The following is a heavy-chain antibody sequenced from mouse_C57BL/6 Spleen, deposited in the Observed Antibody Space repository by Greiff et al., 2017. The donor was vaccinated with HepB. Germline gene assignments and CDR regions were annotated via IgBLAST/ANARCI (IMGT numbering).Heavy chain of an antibody. V-gene: IGHV1-54*01. CDR2: INPGSGGT. CDR1: GYAFTNYL. J-gene: IGHJ4*01. Sequence: QVQLQQSGAELVRPGTSVKVSCKASGYAFTNYLIEWVKQRPGQGLEWIGVINPGSGGTNYNEKFKGKATLTADKSSSTAYMQLSSLTSEDSAVYFCARLNGNYFYYAMDYWGQGTSVTVSS. D-gene: IGHD2-1*01. CDR3: ARLNGNYFYYAMDY.